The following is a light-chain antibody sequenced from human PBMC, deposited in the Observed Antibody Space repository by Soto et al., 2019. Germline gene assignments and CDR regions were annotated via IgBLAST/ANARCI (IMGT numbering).Light chain of an antibody. CDR1: QSVSSNY. Sequence: EIVLTQSPGTLSLSPGERATLSCRASQSVSSNYLAWYQHKPGQAPRLLIYSASSRATGIPDRFSGSGSGIDFSLTISRLEPEDFAVYYCQQYGISPALTFGGGTKVQI. CDR2: SAS. J-gene: IGKJ4*01. V-gene: IGKV3-20*01. CDR3: QQYGISPALT.